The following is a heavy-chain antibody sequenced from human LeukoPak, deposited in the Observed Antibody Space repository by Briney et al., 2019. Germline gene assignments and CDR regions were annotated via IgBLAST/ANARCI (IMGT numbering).Heavy chain of an antibody. CDR2: INWNGGST. CDR1: GFTFDDYG. D-gene: IGHD1-26*01. CDR3: ARDRGYYSGTYFDY. Sequence: GSLRLSCAAAGFTFDDYGMSWVRQAPGKGLEWVSGINWNGGSTGSADSVKGRFTISRDNAKNSLYLQMNSLRAEDTALYYCARDRGYYSGTYFDYWGQGTLVTVSS. J-gene: IGHJ4*02. V-gene: IGHV3-20*04.